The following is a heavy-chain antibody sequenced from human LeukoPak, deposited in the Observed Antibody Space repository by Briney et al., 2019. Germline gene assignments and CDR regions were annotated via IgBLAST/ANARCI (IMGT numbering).Heavy chain of an antibody. CDR1: GVTFSSYG. V-gene: IGHV3-30*03. D-gene: IGHD5-12*01. Sequence: PGGSLRLSCAASGVTFSSYGMHWVRQAPGKGLEWVALISSDGNDKLYGDSVKGRFTISRDDSKSTLYLQMNSLRAEDTAVYYCTIKVMPGNSCDDYDDWGQGTLVNVSS. CDR3: TIKVMPGNSCDDYDD. J-gene: IGHJ4*02. CDR2: ISSDGNDK.